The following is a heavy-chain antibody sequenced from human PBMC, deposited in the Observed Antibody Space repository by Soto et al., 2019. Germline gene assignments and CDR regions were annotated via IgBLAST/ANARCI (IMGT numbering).Heavy chain of an antibody. Sequence: SETLSLTCAVSGDSITSIYHWAWIRQPPGRGLEWVASIYHSGTTYYNPSLKSRVTISVDTSKNQFSLKLSSVTAADTAVYYCARGDDQYYYDSSGFFDYWGQGTLVTVSS. J-gene: IGHJ4*02. D-gene: IGHD3-22*01. CDR1: GDSITSIYH. V-gene: IGHV4-38-2*01. CDR3: ARGDDQYYYDSSGFFDY. CDR2: IYHSGTT.